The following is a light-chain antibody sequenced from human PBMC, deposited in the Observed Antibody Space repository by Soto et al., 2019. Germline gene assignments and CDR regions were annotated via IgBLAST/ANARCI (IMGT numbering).Light chain of an antibody. CDR2: AAS. V-gene: IGKV1-6*01. Sequence: AIQMTQSPSSLSASIGDRVTITCRASQGIRNELGWYQQKPGKAPILLIYAASSLQSGVPSRFSDSGSGTDFTLTISSLQPEDFATYYCLQDYSYPRTFGQGTKVEVK. CDR1: QGIRNE. J-gene: IGKJ1*01. CDR3: LQDYSYPRT.